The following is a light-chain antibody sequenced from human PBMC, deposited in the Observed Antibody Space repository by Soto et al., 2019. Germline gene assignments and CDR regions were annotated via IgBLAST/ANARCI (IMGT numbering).Light chain of an antibody. CDR3: ISHVGHSNV. Sequence: QSALTQPPSASGSPGQSVTISCTGTSSDVGGSDYVSWYQHHPGKAPKLMIYDVSKRPSGVPDRFSGSKSGNMASLTVSGLQADDEADYYCISHVGHSNVLGTGTKLTVL. CDR2: DVS. J-gene: IGLJ1*01. V-gene: IGLV2-8*01. CDR1: SSDVGGSDY.